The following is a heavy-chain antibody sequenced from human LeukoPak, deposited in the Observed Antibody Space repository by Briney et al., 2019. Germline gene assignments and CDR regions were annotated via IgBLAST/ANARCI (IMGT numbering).Heavy chain of an antibody. CDR1: GGSISSGSYY. D-gene: IGHD6-13*01. Sequence: SQTLSLTCTVSGGSISSGSYYWGWIRQPPGRGLEWIGSIYYRGSTYYNPSLKSRVTMSVDTSKNQFSLKLSSVTAADTAVYYCARDIAAALYNWFDPWGQGTLVTVSS. CDR3: ARDIAAALYNWFDP. V-gene: IGHV4-39*07. CDR2: IYYRGST. J-gene: IGHJ5*02.